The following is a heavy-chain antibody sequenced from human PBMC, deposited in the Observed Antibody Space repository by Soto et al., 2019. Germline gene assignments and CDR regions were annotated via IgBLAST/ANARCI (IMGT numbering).Heavy chain of an antibody. J-gene: IGHJ4*02. D-gene: IGHD3-22*01. V-gene: IGHV1-69*01. CDR3: ARQFDYESSGYYYPY. CDR2: IIPMFGTA. CDR1: GGTFSRYA. Sequence: QVQLVQSGAEVKKPGSSVKVSCKASGGTFSRYAISWVRQAPGQGLEWMGGIIPMFGTANYAQKFQGRVTITAVESTSTAYMELSSLRSEDTDVYYCARQFDYESSGYYYPYWGQGTPVTVSS.